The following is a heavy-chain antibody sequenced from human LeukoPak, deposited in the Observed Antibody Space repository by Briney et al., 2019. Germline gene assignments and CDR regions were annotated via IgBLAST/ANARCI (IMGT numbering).Heavy chain of an antibody. D-gene: IGHD3-22*01. CDR1: GGSISSGDYY. J-gene: IGHJ6*02. Sequence: KPSETLSLTCTVSGGSISSGDYYWSWIRQPPGKGLEWIGYIYYSGSIYYNPSLKSRVTISVDTSKNQFSLKLSSVTAADTAVYYCAREDYYDSSGYPYYYYGMDVWGQGTTVTVSS. V-gene: IGHV4-30-4*01. CDR3: AREDYYDSSGYPYYYYGMDV. CDR2: IYYSGSI.